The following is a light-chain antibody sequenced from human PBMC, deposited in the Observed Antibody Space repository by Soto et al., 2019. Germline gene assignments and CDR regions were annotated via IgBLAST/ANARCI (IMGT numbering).Light chain of an antibody. V-gene: IGKV3-20*01. CDR3: QQYATSPRWT. CDR1: QSVSSSY. CDR2: GAS. J-gene: IGKJ1*01. Sequence: EIVLTQSPGTLSLSPGERATLSCRASQSVSSSYLAWYQQKPGQAPRLLIYGASSRATGIPDRFSGSGSGTDFTLTISRREPEDFAVYYCQQYATSPRWTFGQGTKVEIK.